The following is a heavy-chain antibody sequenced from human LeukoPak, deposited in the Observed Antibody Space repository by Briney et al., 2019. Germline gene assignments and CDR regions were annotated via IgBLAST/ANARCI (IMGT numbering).Heavy chain of an antibody. D-gene: IGHD6-13*01. V-gene: IGHV5-51*01. J-gene: IGHJ3*02. CDR3: ATNSSPDHDAFDI. CDR1: GYSFTSYW. Sequence: GESLKISCKGSGYSFTSYWIGWVRQMPGKGLEWMGIIYPGDSDTRYSPSFQGQVTISADKSISTAYLQWSSLKASDTAMYYCATNSSPDHDAFDIWGQGTMVTVSS. CDR2: IYPGDSDT.